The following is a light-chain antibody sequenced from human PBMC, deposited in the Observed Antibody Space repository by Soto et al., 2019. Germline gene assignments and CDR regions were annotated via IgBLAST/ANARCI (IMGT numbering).Light chain of an antibody. J-gene: IGKJ1*01. CDR2: AAS. V-gene: IGKV1-39*01. CDR3: QQTYRPPQT. Sequence: DIQVTHSPSSLSASVGDRVTISCRASQSISSYLNWYQQKPGKAPKLLIYAASSFQSGVPSRFSRRGSGTDFPLTISSLQPEDSATYYCQQTYRPPQTFGHGSKVDIX. CDR1: QSISSY.